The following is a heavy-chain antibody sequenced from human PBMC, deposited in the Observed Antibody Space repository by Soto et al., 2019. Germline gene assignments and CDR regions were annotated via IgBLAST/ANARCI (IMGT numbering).Heavy chain of an antibody. CDR3: AKVPQYNSAWFYYYGVDV. CDR2: ISGSGDNI. V-gene: IGHV3-23*01. CDR1: GFIFDNYA. Sequence: GGSLRLSCAASGFIFDNYAMSWVRQAPGKGLEWVSAISGSGDNIYYADPVKGRFTMSRDNSKNTLYLQMNSLRAEDTAIYYCAKVPQYNSAWFYYYGVDVWGQGTTVTVSS. J-gene: IGHJ6*02. D-gene: IGHD6-19*01.